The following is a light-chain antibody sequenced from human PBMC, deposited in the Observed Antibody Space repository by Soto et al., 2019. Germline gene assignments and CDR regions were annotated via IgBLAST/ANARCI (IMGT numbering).Light chain of an antibody. Sequence: EIVLTQSPGTLSLSPGERVTLSCRASQSVGSNLAWYQHKPGQAPRLLIYGASTRATGLPARFSGSGSGTEFTLTISSLQSEDFAVYYCQQYNDWLPTFGQGTKVDIK. J-gene: IGKJ1*01. CDR2: GAS. V-gene: IGKV3-15*01. CDR3: QQYNDWLPT. CDR1: QSVGSN.